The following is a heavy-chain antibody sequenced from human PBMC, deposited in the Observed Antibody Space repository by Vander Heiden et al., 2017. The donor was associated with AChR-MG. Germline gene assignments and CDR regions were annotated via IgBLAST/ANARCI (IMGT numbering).Heavy chain of an antibody. D-gene: IGHD4-17*01. CDR1: GLTFRSYW. J-gene: IGHJ4*02. CDR2: INQNGSEK. Sequence: EVQLVQSWGGLVQPGGSLRLSCAASGLTFRSYWMNWVRQVPGKGLEWVGNINQNGSEKYYVDSVKGRFTISRDNAKNSLYLQMTSLTAEDTAVYFCARARVTTTSVTRLFDYWGQGTLVTVSS. V-gene: IGHV3-7*01. CDR3: ARARVTTTSVTRLFDY.